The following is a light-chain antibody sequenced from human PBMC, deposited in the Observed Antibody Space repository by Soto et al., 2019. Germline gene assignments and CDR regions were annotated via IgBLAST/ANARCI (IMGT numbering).Light chain of an antibody. CDR2: AAS. J-gene: IGKJ1*01. CDR3: QKYKSAPPWT. CDR1: QDIGNC. V-gene: IGKV1-27*01. Sequence: IHMTQSRSSVSACVGDIVTITWRPSQDIGNCLAWYQQKPGKAPKLLIYAASTLQRGVPSRFSGSGSGTDFTLTISSMHPEDVATYYCQKYKSAPPWTLGHGRKVDIK.